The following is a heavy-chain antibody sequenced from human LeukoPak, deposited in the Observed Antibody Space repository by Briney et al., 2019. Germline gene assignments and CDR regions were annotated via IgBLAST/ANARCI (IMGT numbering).Heavy chain of an antibody. V-gene: IGHV1-18*01. Sequence: ASVKVSCKASGYTFTSYGISWVRQAPGQGLEWMGWISAYNGNTNYAQKLQGRVTMTTDTSTSTAYMELRSLRSDDTAVYYCARVQGGTYYDILRVMKGNYYYYYMDVRGKGTTVTVSS. D-gene: IGHD3-9*01. CDR3: ARVQGGTYYDILRVMKGNYYYYYMDV. CDR2: ISAYNGNT. J-gene: IGHJ6*03. CDR1: GYTFTSYG.